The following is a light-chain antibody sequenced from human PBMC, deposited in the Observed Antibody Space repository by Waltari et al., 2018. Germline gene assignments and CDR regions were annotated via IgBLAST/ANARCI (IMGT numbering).Light chain of an antibody. CDR3: QQRSTWPLT. CDR2: AAS. V-gene: IGKV3-11*01. CDR1: QSVSNY. J-gene: IGKJ4*01. Sequence: DIVLTQSPATLSLSPGERATLSCRASQSVSNYFAWYQQKPDQAPRLLTYAASNRATDIPARFSGSESGTDFTLTISSLQPEDFAVYYCQQRSTWPLTFGGGTKVEIK.